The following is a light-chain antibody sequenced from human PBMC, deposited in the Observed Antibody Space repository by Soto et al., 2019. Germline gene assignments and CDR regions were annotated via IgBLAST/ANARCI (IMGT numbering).Light chain of an antibody. CDR2: LNSDGSH. J-gene: IGLJ3*02. CDR1: RWHSSYA. V-gene: IGLV4-69*01. Sequence: QLVLTQSPSASASLGASVKLTCTLSRWHSSYAIAWHQQQPEKGPRYLMNLNSDGSHTKGDGIPDRFSGSSSGAERYLTISSLQSEDEADYYCQTWGTCIRVFGGGTKVTVL. CDR3: QTWGTCIRV.